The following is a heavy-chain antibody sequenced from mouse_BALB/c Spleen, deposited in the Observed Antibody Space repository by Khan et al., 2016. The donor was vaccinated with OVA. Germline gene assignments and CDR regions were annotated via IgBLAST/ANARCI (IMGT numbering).Heavy chain of an antibody. CDR1: GYTFTDYA. CDR3: ARPAYDGYYDY. D-gene: IGHD2-3*01. Sequence: QVQLQQSGPELVRPGVSVKISCKGSGYTFTDYAMYWVKQSRAKSLEWIGLISTYSGNTNYNQKFKGKATMTVDKSSSTAYMELARLTSEDSVIYYCARPAYDGYYDYWGQGTTLTVSS. CDR2: ISTYSGNT. V-gene: IGHV1S137*01. J-gene: IGHJ2*01.